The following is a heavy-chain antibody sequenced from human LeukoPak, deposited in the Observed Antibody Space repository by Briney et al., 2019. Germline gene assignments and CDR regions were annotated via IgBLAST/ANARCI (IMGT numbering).Heavy chain of an antibody. CDR1: GFTISNYW. CDR3: ARWYGGSGSWVLDV. CDR2: IKQDGSEK. V-gene: IGHV3-7*04. Sequence: PGGSLRLSCAASGFTISNYWMSWVRQAPGKGLEWVANIKQDGSEKKYVDSVKGRFSISRDNAKNSLYLQIYSLRVEDTAGYYCARWYGGSGSWVLDVWGQGTTVTVSS. D-gene: IGHD3-10*01. J-gene: IGHJ6*02.